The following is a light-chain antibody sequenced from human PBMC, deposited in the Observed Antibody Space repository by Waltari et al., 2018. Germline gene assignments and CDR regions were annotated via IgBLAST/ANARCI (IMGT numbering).Light chain of an antibody. V-gene: IGKV2-28*01. Sequence: DIVVTQSPLSLPVTPGEPASISCRSSQSRLHRNGFNYLEWYLQKPGQSPQLLIYLGSNRASGVPDRFSGSGSGTDFTLKISRVEAEDVGVYYCMQSLRALWTFGQGTKVEIK. CDR1: QSRLHRNGFNY. J-gene: IGKJ1*01. CDR2: LGS. CDR3: MQSLRALWT.